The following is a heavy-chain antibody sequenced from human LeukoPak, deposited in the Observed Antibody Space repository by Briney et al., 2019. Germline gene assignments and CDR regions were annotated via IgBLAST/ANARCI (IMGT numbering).Heavy chain of an antibody. J-gene: IGHJ4*02. Sequence: GGSLRLSCAVSGFIFSDYGFHWVRQAPGKGLEWVAVTRFDGSIKQYADSVKGRFTISRDDSKDTLYLQMNFLKSEDTAVYYCARWGGTRQYYFDYWGQGTLVTVSS. D-gene: IGHD1-1*01. CDR2: TRFDGSIK. V-gene: IGHV3-33*01. CDR1: GFIFSDYG. CDR3: ARWGGTRQYYFDY.